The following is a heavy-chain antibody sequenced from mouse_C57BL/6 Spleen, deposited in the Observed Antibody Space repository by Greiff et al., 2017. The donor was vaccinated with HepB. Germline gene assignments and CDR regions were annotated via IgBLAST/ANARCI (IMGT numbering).Heavy chain of an antibody. CDR2: INPNNGGT. V-gene: IGHV1-26*01. CDR1: GYTFTDYY. D-gene: IGHD1-1*01. CDR3: ARTGGSSWDWFAY. J-gene: IGHJ3*01. Sequence: EVQLQQSGPELVKPGASVKISCKASGYTFTDYYMNWVKQSHGKSLEWIGDINPNNGGTSYNQKFKGKATLTVDKSSSTAYMELRSLTSEDSAVYYCARTGGSSWDWFAYWGQGTLVTVSA.